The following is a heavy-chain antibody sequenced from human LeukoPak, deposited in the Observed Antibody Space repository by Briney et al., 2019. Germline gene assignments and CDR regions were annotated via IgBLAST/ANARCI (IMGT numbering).Heavy chain of an antibody. D-gene: IGHD2-2*01. CDR3: ARGTVVVPAAMGYYFDY. Sequence: GGSLRLSCAASGFTFSSYAMHWVRQAPGKGLEYVSAISSNGGSTYYANSVKGRFTISRDNSKNTLYLQMGSLRAEDMAVYYCARGTVVVPAAMGYYFDYWGQGTLVTVSS. V-gene: IGHV3-64*01. CDR2: ISSNGGST. J-gene: IGHJ4*02. CDR1: GFTFSSYA.